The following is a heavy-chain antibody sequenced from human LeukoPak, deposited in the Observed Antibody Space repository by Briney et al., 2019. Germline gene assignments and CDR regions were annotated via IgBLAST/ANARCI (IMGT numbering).Heavy chain of an antibody. V-gene: IGHV1-8*01. D-gene: IGHD3-10*01. Sequence: ASVKVSCKASGYTFTSYDINWVRQATGQGLERMGWMNPNSGNTGYAQKFQGRVTMTRNTSISTAYMELSSLRSEDTAVYYCARGLMVRGVPTYWFDPWGQGTLVTVSS. J-gene: IGHJ5*02. CDR1: GYTFTSYD. CDR2: MNPNSGNT. CDR3: ARGLMVRGVPTYWFDP.